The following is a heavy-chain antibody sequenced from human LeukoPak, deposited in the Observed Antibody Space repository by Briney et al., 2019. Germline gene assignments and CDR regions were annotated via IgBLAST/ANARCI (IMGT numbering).Heavy chain of an antibody. CDR3: AKDGIAHGAYFDL. CDR2: ISWNSGSI. D-gene: IGHD6-13*01. CDR1: GFTFDDYA. J-gene: IGHJ2*01. V-gene: IGHV3-9*01. Sequence: GGSLRLSCAASGFTFDDYAMHWVRQAPGKGLEWVSGISWNSGSIGYADSVKGRFTISRDNAKNSLYLQMNSLRAEDTALYYCAKDGIAHGAYFDLWGRGTLVTVSS.